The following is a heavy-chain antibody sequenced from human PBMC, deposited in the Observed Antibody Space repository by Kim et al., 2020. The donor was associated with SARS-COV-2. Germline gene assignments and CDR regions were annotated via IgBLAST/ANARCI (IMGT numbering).Heavy chain of an antibody. D-gene: IGHD4-17*01. CDR3: ARVTVTHGGMFDY. V-gene: IGHV4-34*01. Sequence: YNPSLKSRVTISVDTSKNQFSLKRSSVTAADTAVYYCARVTVTHGGMFDYWGQGTLVTVSS. J-gene: IGHJ4*02.